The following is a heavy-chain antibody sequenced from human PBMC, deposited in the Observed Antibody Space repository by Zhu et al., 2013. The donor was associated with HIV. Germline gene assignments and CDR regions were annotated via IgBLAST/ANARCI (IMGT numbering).Heavy chain of an antibody. V-gene: IGHV5-51*01. Sequence: EVQLVQSGAEVKKPGESLKISCKGSGYIFTSYWIAWVRQMPGKGLEWMAIIYPGNSDTRYSPSFQGQVTISADKSISAAYLQWSRLKASDTAIYYCARWDFYSGYDWGLGTLVTVSS. D-gene: IGHD5-12*01. J-gene: IGHJ4*02. CDR2: IYPGNSDT. CDR1: GYIFTSYW. CDR3: ARWDFYSGYD.